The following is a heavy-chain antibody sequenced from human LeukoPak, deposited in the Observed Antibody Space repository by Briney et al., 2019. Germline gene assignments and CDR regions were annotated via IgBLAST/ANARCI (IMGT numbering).Heavy chain of an antibody. D-gene: IGHD3-9*01. V-gene: IGHV3-21*01. CDR1: GFTFSSYS. CDR2: ISSSSSYI. CDR3: ARDRDYDILTGYYYYGMDV. J-gene: IGHJ6*04. Sequence: GRSLRLSCAASGFTFSSYSMNWVRQAPGKGLEWVSSISSSSSYIYYADSVKGLFTISRDNAKNSLYLQMNSLRAEATAVYYCARDRDYDILTGYYYYGMDVWGKGTTVTVSS.